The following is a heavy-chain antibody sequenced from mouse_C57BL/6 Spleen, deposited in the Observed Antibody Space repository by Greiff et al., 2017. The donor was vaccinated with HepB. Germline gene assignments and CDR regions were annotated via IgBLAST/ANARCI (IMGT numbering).Heavy chain of an antibody. CDR3: ARPNYYGSSPFAY. D-gene: IGHD1-1*01. J-gene: IGHJ3*01. CDR2: IHPNSGST. CDR1: GYTFTSYW. Sequence: VQLQQPGAELVKPGASVKLSCKASGYTFTSYWMHWVKQRPGQGLEWIGMIHPNSGSTNYNEKFKSKATLTVDKSSSTAYMQLSSLTSEDSAVYYCARPNYYGSSPFAYWGQGTLVTVSA. V-gene: IGHV1-64*01.